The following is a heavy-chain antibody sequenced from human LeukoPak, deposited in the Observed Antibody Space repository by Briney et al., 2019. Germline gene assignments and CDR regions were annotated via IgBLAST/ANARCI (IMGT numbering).Heavy chain of an antibody. J-gene: IGHJ4*02. V-gene: IGHV4-38-2*01. CDR3: ARSPADPRIAVAGTSWYYFDY. CDR1: GFTFGSYA. CDR2: IYYSGST. D-gene: IGHD6-19*01. Sequence: GSLRLSCAASGFTFGSYAMSWVRQPPGKGLEWIGSIYYSGSTYYNPSLKSRVTISVDTSKNQFSLKLSSVTAADTAVYYCARSPADPRIAVAGTSWYYFDYWGQGTLVTVSS.